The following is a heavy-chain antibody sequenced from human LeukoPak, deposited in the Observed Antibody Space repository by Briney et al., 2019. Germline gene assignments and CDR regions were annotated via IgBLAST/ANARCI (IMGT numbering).Heavy chain of an antibody. CDR2: ITSNGSRS. V-gene: IGHV3-64*01. Sequence: GGSLRLSCAASGFIFCDYDGPWVRQAPGKGLEFVSAITSNGSRSIYANSVKGRFTISRDNSKNALYLQMESLRADDMAVYYCARGAASGGYDYWGQGALVTVSS. CDR3: ARGAASGGYDY. CDR1: GFIFCDYD. D-gene: IGHD3-10*01. J-gene: IGHJ4*02.